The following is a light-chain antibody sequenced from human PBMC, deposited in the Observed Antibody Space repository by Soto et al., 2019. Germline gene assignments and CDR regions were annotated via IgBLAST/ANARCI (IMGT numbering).Light chain of an antibody. CDR2: QDT. Sequence: SYELTQPPSVSVSPGQTASITCSGDKVGDKYVHWYQQKAGQSSVLIIYQDTKRPSGTPERFSGSNSGNTATLTISGTQGMDEADYYCQAWDSSTAVFGGGTKLTVL. V-gene: IGLV3-1*01. CDR3: QAWDSSTAV. J-gene: IGLJ2*01. CDR1: KVGDKY.